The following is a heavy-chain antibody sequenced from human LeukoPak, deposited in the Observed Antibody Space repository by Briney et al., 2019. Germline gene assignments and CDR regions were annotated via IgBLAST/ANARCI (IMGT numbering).Heavy chain of an antibody. V-gene: IGHV4-31*03. D-gene: IGHD2-15*01. CDR2: IYYSGST. CDR3: ARADTPPYCSGGSCYSMVQYYFDY. Sequence: SETLSLTCTVSGGSISSSSYYWSWIRQHPGKGLEWIGCIYYSGSTYYNPSLKSRVTISVDTSKNQFSLKLSSVTAADTAVYYCARADTPPYCSGGSCYSMVQYYFDYWGQGTLVTVSS. CDR1: GGSISSSSYY. J-gene: IGHJ4*02.